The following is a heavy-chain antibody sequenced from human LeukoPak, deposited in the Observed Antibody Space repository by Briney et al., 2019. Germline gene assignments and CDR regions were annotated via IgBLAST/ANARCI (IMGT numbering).Heavy chain of an antibody. V-gene: IGHV1-2*02. CDR2: INPNSGGT. Sequence: ASVKVSCKASGYTFTGYYIHWVRQAPGQGLEWMGWINPNSGGTNYAQKFQGRVTMTTDTSMSTAYMELSRLTSDDTAVYYCARLWGYFDWSYFDYWGQGTLVTVSS. CDR3: ARLWGYFDWSYFDY. CDR1: GYTFTGYY. J-gene: IGHJ4*02. D-gene: IGHD3-9*01.